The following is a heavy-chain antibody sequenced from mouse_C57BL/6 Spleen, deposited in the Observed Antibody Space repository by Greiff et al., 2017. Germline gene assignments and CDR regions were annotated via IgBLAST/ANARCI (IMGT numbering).Heavy chain of an antibody. Sequence: EVKLQQSGPELVKPGASVKISCKASGYSFTDYNMNWVKQSNGKSLEWIGVINPNYGTTSSNPKFKGKATLTVDPSSSTAYMPLISLTSVDSAVYYCAKHYDYAVDYWGQGTSVTVSS. CDR1: GYSFTDYN. J-gene: IGHJ4*01. CDR2: INPNYGTT. CDR3: AKHYDYAVDY. V-gene: IGHV1-39*01. D-gene: IGHD1-2*01.